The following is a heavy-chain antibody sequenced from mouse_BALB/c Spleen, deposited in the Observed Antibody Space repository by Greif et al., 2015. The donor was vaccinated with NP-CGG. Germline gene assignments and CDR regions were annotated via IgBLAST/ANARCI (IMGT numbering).Heavy chain of an antibody. CDR3: TKYWYFDV. Sequence: QVQLQQSGAELVRPGASVTLSCKASGYTFTDYEMHWVKQTPVHGLDWIGAIDPETGGTAYNQKFKGKATLTADESSSTAYMELRSLTSEDCAVYYCTKYWYFDVWGAVTTVTVSS. CDR1: GYTFTDYE. CDR2: IDPETGGT. J-gene: IGHJ1*01. V-gene: IGHV1-15*01.